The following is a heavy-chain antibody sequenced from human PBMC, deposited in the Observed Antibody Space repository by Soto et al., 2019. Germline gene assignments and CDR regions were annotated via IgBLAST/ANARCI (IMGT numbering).Heavy chain of an antibody. D-gene: IGHD2-15*01. J-gene: IGHJ6*02. V-gene: IGHV1-69*12. CDR3: ARGAATKIVVTTYYGMDV. Sequence: QVQLVQSGAEVKKPGSSVKVSCKASGGSLSNYGISWVRQAPGQGLEWMGGIIPVFGTANYAQKFQGRVTITGAASIRIGCMDVDSLGAEDTAGYYCARGAATKIVVTTYYGMDVCGQGTTVTVSS. CDR2: IIPVFGTA. CDR1: GGSLSNYG.